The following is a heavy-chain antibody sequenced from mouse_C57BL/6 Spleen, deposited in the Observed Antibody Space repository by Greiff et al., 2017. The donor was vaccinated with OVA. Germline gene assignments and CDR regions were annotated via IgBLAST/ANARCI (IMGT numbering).Heavy chain of an antibody. CDR2: ISSGSSTI. CDR1: GFTFSDYG. Sequence: VQLKESGGGLVKPGGSLKLSCAASGFTFSDYGMHWVRQAPEKGLEWVAYISSGSSTIYYADTVKGRFTISRDNAKNTLFLQMTSLRSEDTAMYYCARPLASWDYWYFDVWGTGTTVTVSS. J-gene: IGHJ1*03. CDR3: ARPLASWDYWYFDV. D-gene: IGHD4-1*01. V-gene: IGHV5-17*01.